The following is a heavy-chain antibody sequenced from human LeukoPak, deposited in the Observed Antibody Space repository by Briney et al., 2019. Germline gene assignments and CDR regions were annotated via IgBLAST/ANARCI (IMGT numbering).Heavy chain of an antibody. CDR2: INPNSGGT. V-gene: IGHV1-2*02. Sequence: EASVKVSCKASGYTFTSYYMHWVRQAPGQGLEWMGIINPNSGGTNYAQKFQGRVTMTRDTSISTAYMELSRLRSDDTAVYYCARPPYSGSYYAFDIWGQGTMVTVSS. J-gene: IGHJ3*02. CDR3: ARPPYSGSYYAFDI. CDR1: GYTFTSYY. D-gene: IGHD1-26*01.